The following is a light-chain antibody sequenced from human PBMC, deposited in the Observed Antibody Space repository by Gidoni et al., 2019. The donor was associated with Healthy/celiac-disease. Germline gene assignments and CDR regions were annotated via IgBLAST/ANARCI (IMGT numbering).Light chain of an antibody. Sequence: DIVLTQSPGTLSLSPGERATLSCRASQSFSSSYLAWYQQKPGQAPRLLIYGASSMATGIPDRFSGSGSGTDFTLTISRLEPEDFAVYYCQQYGSSPMCSFGQGTKLEIK. CDR2: GAS. V-gene: IGKV3-20*01. CDR3: QQYGSSPMCS. J-gene: IGKJ2*04. CDR1: QSFSSSY.